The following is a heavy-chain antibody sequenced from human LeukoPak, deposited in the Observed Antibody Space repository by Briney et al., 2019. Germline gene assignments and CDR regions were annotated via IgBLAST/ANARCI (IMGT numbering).Heavy chain of an antibody. V-gene: IGHV1-69*04. Sequence: GASVKVSCKASGYTFTSYAISWVRQAPGQGLEWMGRIIPILGIANYAQKFQGRVTITADKSTSTAYMELSSLRSEDTAVYYCARAMYYYDSSGSGNAFDIWGQGTMVTVSS. J-gene: IGHJ3*02. CDR1: GYTFTSYA. CDR3: ARAMYYYDSSGSGNAFDI. D-gene: IGHD3-22*01. CDR2: IIPILGIA.